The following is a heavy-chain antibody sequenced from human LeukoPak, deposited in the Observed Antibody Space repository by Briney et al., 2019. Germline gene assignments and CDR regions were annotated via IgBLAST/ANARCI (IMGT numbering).Heavy chain of an antibody. V-gene: IGHV3-21*01. CDR3: ARLSGSSGYYYGGYY. Sequence: PGGSLRLSCAASGFTFSSYSMNWVRQAPGKGLEWVSSISSSSSYIYYADSVKGRFTISRDNAKNSLYLQMNSLRAEDTAVYYCARLSGSSGYYYGGYYWGQGTLVTVSS. CDR2: ISSSSSYI. D-gene: IGHD3-22*01. CDR1: GFTFSSYS. J-gene: IGHJ4*02.